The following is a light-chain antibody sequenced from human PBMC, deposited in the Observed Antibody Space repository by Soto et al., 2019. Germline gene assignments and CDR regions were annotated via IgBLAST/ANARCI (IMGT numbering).Light chain of an antibody. CDR3: QQYDSLPLT. CDR2: DVC. Sequence: DIQMTQSPPSLSVSVGDRVTITCQASQDISHYLHWFQQKPGKAPQLLIFDVCNLQTGVRSRFSGGGSGTDFALTISGLEPEDIATYYCQQYDSLPLTFGQGTRLEIK. J-gene: IGKJ5*01. CDR1: QDISHY. V-gene: IGKV1-33*01.